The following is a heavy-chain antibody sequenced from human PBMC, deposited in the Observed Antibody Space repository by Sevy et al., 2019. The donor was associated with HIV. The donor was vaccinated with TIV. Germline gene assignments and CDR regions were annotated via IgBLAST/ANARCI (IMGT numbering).Heavy chain of an antibody. Sequence: ASVKVSCKASGYNFINYGISWVPQAPGQGLEWVGGSSPFTGTPNYPQKLQDRVTVTTDTATNTAYMELRNLRSDDTAVYYCGKCTRWVDDPTNRKCGMDVWGQRTTVTVSS. CDR3: GKCTRWVDDPTNRKCGMDV. J-gene: IGHJ6*02. CDR2: SSPFTGTP. CDR1: GYNFINYG. V-gene: IGHV1-18*01. D-gene: IGHD1-26*01.